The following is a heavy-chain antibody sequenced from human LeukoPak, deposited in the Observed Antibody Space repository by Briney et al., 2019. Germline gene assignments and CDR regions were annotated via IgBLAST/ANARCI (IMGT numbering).Heavy chain of an antibody. CDR1: GFTFSSYG. D-gene: IGHD3-9*01. CDR3: AKDSNLYYDILTGYPADY. V-gene: IGHV3-23*01. J-gene: IGHJ4*02. CDR2: ISGSGGST. Sequence: GGSLRLSCAASGFTFSSYGMSWVRQAPGKGLEWVSAISGSGGSTYYADSVKGRFTISRDNSKNTLYLQMNSLRAEDTAVYYCAKDSNLYYDILTGYPADYWGQGTLVTVSS.